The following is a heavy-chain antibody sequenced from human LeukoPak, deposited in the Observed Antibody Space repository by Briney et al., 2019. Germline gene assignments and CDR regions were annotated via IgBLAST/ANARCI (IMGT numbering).Heavy chain of an antibody. V-gene: IGHV4-30-2*01. CDR1: GGSISSGGYS. Sequence: SETLSHTCAVSGGSISSGGYSWSWIRQPPGKGLEWVGYIYHSGSTYYNPSLKSRVTISVDRSKNQFSLKLSSVTAADTAVYYCARVDNNGGNTLYFDYWGQGTLVTVSS. J-gene: IGHJ4*02. D-gene: IGHD4-23*01. CDR2: IYHSGST. CDR3: ARVDNNGGNTLYFDY.